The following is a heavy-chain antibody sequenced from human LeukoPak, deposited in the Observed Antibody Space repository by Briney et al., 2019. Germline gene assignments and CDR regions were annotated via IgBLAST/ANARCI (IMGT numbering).Heavy chain of an antibody. Sequence: ALVKVSCKASGYTFTSYDINWVRQATGQGLEWMGWMNPNSGNTGYAQKFQGRVTITRNTSISTAYMELSSLRSEDTAVYYCARGPKWELELYAFDIWGQGTMVTVSS. CDR1: GYTFTSYD. CDR3: ARGPKWELELYAFDI. V-gene: IGHV1-8*03. D-gene: IGHD1-26*01. CDR2: MNPNSGNT. J-gene: IGHJ3*02.